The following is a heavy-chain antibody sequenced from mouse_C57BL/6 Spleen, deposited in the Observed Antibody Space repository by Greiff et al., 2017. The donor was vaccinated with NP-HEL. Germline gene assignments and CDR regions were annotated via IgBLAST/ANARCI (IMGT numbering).Heavy chain of an antibody. J-gene: IGHJ2*01. Sequence: QVQLQQPGAELVKPGASVKLSCKASGYTFTSYWMHWVKQRPGRGLEWIGRIDPNSGGTKYNEKFKSKATLTVDKPSSTAYMQLSSLTSEDSAVYYCARDLGFTTVVSDYFDYWGQGTTRTVSS. CDR2: IDPNSGGT. CDR1: GYTFTSYW. CDR3: ARDLGFTTVVSDYFDY. V-gene: IGHV1-72*01. D-gene: IGHD1-1*01.